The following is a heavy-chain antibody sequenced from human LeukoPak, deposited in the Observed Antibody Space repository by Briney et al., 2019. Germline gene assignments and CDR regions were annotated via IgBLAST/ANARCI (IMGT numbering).Heavy chain of an antibody. CDR1: GYTFTSYY. V-gene: IGHV1-46*01. CDR2: INPSGGST. J-gene: IGHJ4*02. CDR3: ARRYSSSCFDY. D-gene: IGHD6-13*01. Sequence: ASVKVSCKASGYTFTSYYMHWVRQAPGQGLEWTGIINPSGGSTSYAQKFQGRVTMTRDMSTSTVYMELSSLRSEDTAVYYCARRYSSSCFDYWGQGTLVTVSS.